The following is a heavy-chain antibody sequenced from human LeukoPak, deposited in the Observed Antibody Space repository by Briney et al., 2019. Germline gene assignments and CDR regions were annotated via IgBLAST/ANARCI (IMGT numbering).Heavy chain of an antibody. CDR3: APRPTATIDY. Sequence: GGSLRLSCAASGFTFSSYAMTWVRQAPGKGLEWVSTISGSGGSTNYADSVKGRFTISRDNSQNTLHLQMNSLRAEDTAVYYCAPRPTATIDYWGQGTLVTVSS. J-gene: IGHJ4*02. D-gene: IGHD4-17*01. CDR1: GFTFSSYA. V-gene: IGHV3-23*01. CDR2: ISGSGGST.